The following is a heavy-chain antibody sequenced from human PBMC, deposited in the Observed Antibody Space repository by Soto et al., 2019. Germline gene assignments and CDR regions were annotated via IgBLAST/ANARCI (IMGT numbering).Heavy chain of an antibody. J-gene: IGHJ4*02. V-gene: IGHV4-39*01. D-gene: IGHD3-9*01. CDR3: VSPPILRYFDWLPS. CDR2: IYYSGST. CDR1: GGSISSSSYY. Sequence: SETLSLTCTVSGGSISSSSYYWGWIRQPPGKGLEWIGSIYYSGSTYYNPSLKSRVTISVDTSKNQFSLKLSSVTAADTAVYYCVSPPILRYFDWLPSWGQGTLVSGSS.